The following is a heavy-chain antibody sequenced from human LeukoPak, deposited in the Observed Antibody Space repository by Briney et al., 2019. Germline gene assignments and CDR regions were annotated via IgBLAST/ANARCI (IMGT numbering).Heavy chain of an antibody. CDR3: ARLVIAVAGTFDFDY. J-gene: IGHJ4*02. V-gene: IGHV1-2*02. D-gene: IGHD6-19*01. Sequence: ASVKVSCKASGYTFTGYYMHWVRQAPGQGLEWMGWINPNSGGTNYAQKFQGRVTMTRDTSISTAYMELSRLRSDDTAVYYCARLVIAVAGTFDFDYWGQGTLVTVSS. CDR2: INPNSGGT. CDR1: GYTFTGYY.